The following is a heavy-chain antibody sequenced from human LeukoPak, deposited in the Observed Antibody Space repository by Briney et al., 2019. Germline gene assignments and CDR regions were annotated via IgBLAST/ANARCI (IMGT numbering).Heavy chain of an antibody. CDR1: GFTFSSYA. J-gene: IGHJ4*02. V-gene: IGHV3-48*03. D-gene: IGHD2-15*01. Sequence: GGSLRLSCAASGFTFSSYAMYWVRQAPGKGLEWVSYISSSGSTIYYADSVKGRFTISRDNAKNSLYLQMNSLRAEDTAVYYCARDPRYCSGGSCYSIGYYFDYWGQGTLVTVSS. CDR2: ISSSGSTI. CDR3: ARDPRYCSGGSCYSIGYYFDY.